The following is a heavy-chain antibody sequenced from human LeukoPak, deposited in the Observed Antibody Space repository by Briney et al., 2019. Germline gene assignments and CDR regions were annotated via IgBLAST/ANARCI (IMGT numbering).Heavy chain of an antibody. CDR2: INHSGST. Sequence: SETLSLTCAFYGGSFSGYYWSWIRQPPGKGLEWIGEINHSGSTNYNPSLKSRVTISVDTSKNQFSLKLSSVTAADTAVYYCARSIRTMIVVFMRGNWFDPWGQGTLVTVSS. CDR3: ARSIRTMIVVFMRGNWFDP. V-gene: IGHV4-34*01. J-gene: IGHJ5*02. D-gene: IGHD3-22*01. CDR1: GGSFSGYY.